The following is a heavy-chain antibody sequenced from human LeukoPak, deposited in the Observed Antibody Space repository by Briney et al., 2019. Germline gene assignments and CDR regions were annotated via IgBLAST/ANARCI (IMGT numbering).Heavy chain of an antibody. Sequence: PGGSLRLSCAASGFTFSSYGMHWVRQAPGKVLEWVAVIWFDGSNKYYADSVKGRFTISRDNSKNTLYLQMNSLRAEDTAVYYCAKKAAAGTGDFDYWGQGTLVTVSS. J-gene: IGHJ4*02. CDR3: AKKAAAGTGDFDY. D-gene: IGHD6-13*01. CDR2: IWFDGSNK. CDR1: GFTFSSYG. V-gene: IGHV3-33*06.